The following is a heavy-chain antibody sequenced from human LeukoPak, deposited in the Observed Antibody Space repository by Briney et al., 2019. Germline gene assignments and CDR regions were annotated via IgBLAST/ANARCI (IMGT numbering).Heavy chain of an antibody. J-gene: IGHJ5*02. V-gene: IGHV1-2*02. Sequence: ASVKVSCKXSGYTFTGYYMHWVRQAPGQGLEWMGWINPNSGGTNYAQKFQGRVTMTRDTSISTAYMELSRLRSDGTAVYYCARPTDCSSTSCNWFDPWGQGTLVTVSS. CDR2: INPNSGGT. CDR3: ARPTDCSSTSCNWFDP. D-gene: IGHD2-2*01. CDR1: GYTFTGYY.